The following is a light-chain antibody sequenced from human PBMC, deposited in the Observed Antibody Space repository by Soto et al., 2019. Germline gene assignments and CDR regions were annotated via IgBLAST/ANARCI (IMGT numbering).Light chain of an antibody. CDR2: KAS. Sequence: DIQMTQSPSTLSASVGDRLTITCRASQNISSWLAWLQQKRGRAPKXLISKASSLQSGVPSRFSGSGSETDFTLSISGLQPDDFATYYCQQYDTYLWTFGQGTQVDIK. CDR1: QNISSW. J-gene: IGKJ1*01. V-gene: IGKV1-5*03. CDR3: QQYDTYLWT.